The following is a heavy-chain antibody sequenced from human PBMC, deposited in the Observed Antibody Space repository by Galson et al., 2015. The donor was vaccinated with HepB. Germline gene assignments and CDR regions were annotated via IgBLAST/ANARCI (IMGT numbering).Heavy chain of an antibody. Sequence: SVKVSCKASGYTFTMYAMHWVRQAPGQRPEWMGWINVGNGNTKYSQKFQGRVTITRDTSARTAYMELGSPKSEDTAVYYCARSGRFGIAAADHGLYWGQGTLVTVSS. CDR3: ARSGRFGIAAADHGLY. CDR1: GYTFTMYA. D-gene: IGHD6-13*01. V-gene: IGHV1-3*01. J-gene: IGHJ4*02. CDR2: INVGNGNT.